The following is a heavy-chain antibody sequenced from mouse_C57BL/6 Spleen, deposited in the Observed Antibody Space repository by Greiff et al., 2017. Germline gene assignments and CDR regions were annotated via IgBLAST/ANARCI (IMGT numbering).Heavy chain of an antibody. D-gene: IGHD2-5*01. Sequence: QVQLQQSGPELVKPGASVKISCKASGYAFSSSWMNWVKQRPGKGLEWIGRIYPGDGDTNYNGKFKGKATLTADKSSSTAYMQLSSLTSADSAVYFCARRGGYSNGYAMDYWGQGTSVTVSA. J-gene: IGHJ4*01. CDR3: ARRGGYSNGYAMDY. V-gene: IGHV1-82*01. CDR1: GYAFSSSW. CDR2: IYPGDGDT.